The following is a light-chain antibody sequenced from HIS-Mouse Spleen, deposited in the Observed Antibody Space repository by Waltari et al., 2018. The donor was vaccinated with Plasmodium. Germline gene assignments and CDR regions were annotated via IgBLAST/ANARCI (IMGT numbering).Light chain of an antibody. CDR2: EDS. J-gene: IGLJ3*02. V-gene: IGLV3-10*01. CDR3: YSTDSSCNHRV. CDR1: ALPKKY. Sequence: SYELTQPPSVSVSPGQTARITCSGDALPKKYAYWYQQKSGQAPVLVIYEDSKRPSGIPELFSGSSSGKMATLTISGAQVDDEADYYCYSTDSSCNHRVFGGGTKLTVL.